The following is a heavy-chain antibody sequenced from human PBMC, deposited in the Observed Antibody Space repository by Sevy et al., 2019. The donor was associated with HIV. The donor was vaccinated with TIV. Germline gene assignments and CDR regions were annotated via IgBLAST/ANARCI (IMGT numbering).Heavy chain of an antibody. CDR3: ASGKVAAYYNWFDP. D-gene: IGHD2-15*01. CDR2: IYASGST. V-gene: IGHV4-4*07. Sequence: SETLSLTCTVSGGSISSYYWSWIRQPAGKGLEWIGRIYASGSTNYDPSLKSRVTMSVDTSKNQFSLKLSSVTAADTAVYYCASGKVAAYYNWFDPRGQGTLVTVSS. CDR1: GGSISSYY. J-gene: IGHJ5*02.